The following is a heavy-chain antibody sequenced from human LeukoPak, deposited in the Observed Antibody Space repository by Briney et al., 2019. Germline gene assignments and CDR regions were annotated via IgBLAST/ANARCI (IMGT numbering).Heavy chain of an antibody. J-gene: IGHJ4*02. Sequence: GGSLRLSCAASGFTFSDYYMHWIRRAPGKGLEWVSYLSHTSSYTNYADSVKGRFTISRDNAKNSLYLQMNSLRAEDTAVYYCLRDLNWSLDQWGQGTLVTVSS. CDR1: GFTFSDYY. V-gene: IGHV3-11*06. CDR3: LRDLNWSLDQ. CDR2: LSHTSSYT. D-gene: IGHD1-20*01.